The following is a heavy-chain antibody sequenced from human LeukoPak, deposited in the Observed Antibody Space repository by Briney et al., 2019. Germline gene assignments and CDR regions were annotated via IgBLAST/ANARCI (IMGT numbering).Heavy chain of an antibody. CDR3: VRRVVVVTANDKSDAFDV. CDR2: IYYTGSS. J-gene: IGHJ3*01. CDR1: GGSISSYY. Sequence: SETLSLTCTVSGGSISSYYWNWIRQPPGEGLEWIGYIYYTGSSNYNPSLKSRVTISLDTSKKQFSLKLSSVTAADTAVYYCVRRVVVVTANDKSDAFDVWGQGTVVTVSS. D-gene: IGHD2-21*02. V-gene: IGHV4-59*01.